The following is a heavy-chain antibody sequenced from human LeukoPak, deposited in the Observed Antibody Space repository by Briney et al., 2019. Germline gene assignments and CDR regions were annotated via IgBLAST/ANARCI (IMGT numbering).Heavy chain of an antibody. CDR2: IYHSGST. D-gene: IGHD6-19*01. CDR3: ARAAEYSSGWYLFDY. CDR1: GGSISSSNW. V-gene: IGHV4-4*02. J-gene: IGHJ4*02. Sequence: SETLSLTCAVSGGSISSSNWWSWVRQPPGKGLEWIGEIYHSGSTNYNPSLKSRVTISVDKSKNQFSLKLSSVTAADTAVYYCARAAEYSSGWYLFDYWGQGTLVTPSA.